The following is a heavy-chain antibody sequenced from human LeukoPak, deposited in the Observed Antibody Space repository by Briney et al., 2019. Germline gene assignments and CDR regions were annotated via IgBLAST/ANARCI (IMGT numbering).Heavy chain of an antibody. CDR1: GGSISSGDYY. CDR3: ARGGRPRYSSSWVDY. J-gene: IGHJ4*02. Sequence: PPQTLSLTCTVSGGSISSGDYYWSWIRQPPGKGLEWIGYIYYSGSTYYNPSLKSRVTISVDTSKNQFSLKLSSVTAADTAVYYCARGGRPRYSSSWVDYWGQGTLVTVSS. V-gene: IGHV4-30-4*08. CDR2: IYYSGST. D-gene: IGHD6-13*01.